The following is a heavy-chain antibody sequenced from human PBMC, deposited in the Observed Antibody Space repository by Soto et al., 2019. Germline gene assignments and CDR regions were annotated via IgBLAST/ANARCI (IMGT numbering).Heavy chain of an antibody. CDR3: AKDFMENSGYSQDY. V-gene: IGHV3-30*18. D-gene: IGHD5-12*01. J-gene: IGHJ4*02. CDR1: GFTFSSYG. CDR2: ISYDGNNK. Sequence: VQLVESGGGVVQPGRSLRLSCAASGFTFSSYGMHWVRQAPGKGLEWVAVISYDGNNKYYADSVKGRFTISRDNSKNTLYPEINSLRAEDTAVYYCAKDFMENSGYSQDYWGQGTLVTVSS.